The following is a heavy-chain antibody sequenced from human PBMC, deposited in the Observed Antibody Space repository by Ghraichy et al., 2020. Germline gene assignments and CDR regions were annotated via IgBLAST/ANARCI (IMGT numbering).Heavy chain of an antibody. J-gene: IGHJ4*02. Sequence: GGSLRLSCAASGFTFSSYGMHWVRQAPGKGLEWVAFIRYDGSNKYYADSVKGRFTISRDNSKNTLYLQMNSLRAEDTAVYYCAKDQHLGYSSGWYVSSYFDSWGQGTLVTVSS. CDR2: IRYDGSNK. CDR3: AKDQHLGYSSGWYVSSYFDS. CDR1: GFTFSSYG. D-gene: IGHD6-19*01. V-gene: IGHV3-30*02.